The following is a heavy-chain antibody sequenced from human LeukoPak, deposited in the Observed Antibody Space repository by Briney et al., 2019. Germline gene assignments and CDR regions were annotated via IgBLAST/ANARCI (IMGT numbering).Heavy chain of an antibody. CDR1: GGSFSGYY. Sequence: SETLSLTCAVYGGSFSGYYWSWIRQPPGKGLEWIGEINHSGSTNYNPSLKSRVTISVDTSKNQFSLKVRSLTAADTAVYYCAKDLNSKLLLWFGDWGQGTLVTVSS. V-gene: IGHV4-34*01. D-gene: IGHD3-10*01. J-gene: IGHJ4*02. CDR2: INHSGST. CDR3: AKDLNSKLLLWFGD.